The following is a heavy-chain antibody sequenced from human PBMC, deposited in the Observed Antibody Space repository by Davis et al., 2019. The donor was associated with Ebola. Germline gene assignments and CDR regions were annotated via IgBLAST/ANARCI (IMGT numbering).Heavy chain of an antibody. CDR3: MSLSGGS. Sequence: HTGGSLRLSCAASGFTFSSYWMHWVRQGPGEGLVWVSHINRDGTTTNYADSVKGRFTISRDNAKNTLYLQMNSLRAEDTAVYYCMSLSGGSWGQGTLVTVSS. CDR2: INRDGTTT. V-gene: IGHV3-74*01. CDR1: GFTFSSYW. J-gene: IGHJ5*02. D-gene: IGHD3-16*01.